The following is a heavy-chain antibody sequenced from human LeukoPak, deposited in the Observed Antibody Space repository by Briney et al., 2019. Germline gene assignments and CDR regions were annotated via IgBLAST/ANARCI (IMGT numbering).Heavy chain of an antibody. J-gene: IGHJ2*01. D-gene: IGHD1-26*01. CDR3: AGPAGTYWYFDL. CDR2: IYYSGNS. CDR1: GGSISSDHYY. Sequence: SETLSLSCTVSGGSISSDHYYWGWIRQPPGKGLEWIGSIYYSGNSYYNPSLKSRVTMSVDTSKNQFSLKVSSVTAADTAVYYCAGPAGTYWYFDLWGRGTLVTVSS. V-gene: IGHV4-39*07.